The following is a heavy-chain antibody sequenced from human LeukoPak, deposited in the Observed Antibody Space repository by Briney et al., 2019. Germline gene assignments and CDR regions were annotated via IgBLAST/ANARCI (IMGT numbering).Heavy chain of an antibody. CDR2: ISSSGSTI. V-gene: IGHV3-48*04. J-gene: IGHJ6*03. D-gene: IGHD6-6*01. CDR1: GFTFSSYS. Sequence: PGGSLRLSCAASGFTFSSYSMSWIRQAPGKGLEWVSYISSSGSTIYYADSVKGRFTISRDNAKNSLYLQMNSLRAEDTAVYYCARDAQLVPYYYYYMDVWGKGTTVTVPS. CDR3: ARDAQLVPYYYYYMDV.